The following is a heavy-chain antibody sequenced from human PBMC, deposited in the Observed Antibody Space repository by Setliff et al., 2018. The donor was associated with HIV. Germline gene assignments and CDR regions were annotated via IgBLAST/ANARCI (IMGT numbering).Heavy chain of an antibody. CDR2: IVPIFGTT. D-gene: IGHD6-13*01. V-gene: IGHV1-69*13. CDR3: ARDFPYSGSWYCDY. J-gene: IGHJ4*02. Sequence: SVKVSCKASGGTFSRYSITWIRQAPGQGLEWMGGIVPIFGTTEYAQNLKGRVTITADEPTSTAYMELSSLTSADTAVYYCARDFPYSGSWYCDYWGQGTLVTV. CDR1: GGTFSRYS.